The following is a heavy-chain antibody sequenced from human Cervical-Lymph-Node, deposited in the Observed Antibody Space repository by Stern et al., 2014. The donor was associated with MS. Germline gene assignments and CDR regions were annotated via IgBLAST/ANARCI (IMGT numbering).Heavy chain of an antibody. J-gene: IGHJ2*01. V-gene: IGHV1-8*01. D-gene: IGHD6-19*01. CDR2: MNPNSGNT. CDR1: AHTVTTYD. CDR3: ARGGSGWTHWYFDL. Sequence: VQLEESGAEVRKPGASVKVSCKATAHTVTTYDINWGRQAPGQGLEWMGWMNPNSGNTGYAQKFQGRVTMTRNISISTVYMELSSLRSEDTAVYYCARGGSGWTHWYFDLWGRGTLVTVSS.